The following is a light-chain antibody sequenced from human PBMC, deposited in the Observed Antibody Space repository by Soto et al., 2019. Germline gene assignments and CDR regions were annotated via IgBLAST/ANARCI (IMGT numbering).Light chain of an antibody. Sequence: QSVLTHPPSASGSTEQSNALSCTGTSSPVPDHNYVSWYQQHPGKAPKLIIYAVTERPSGVPDRFSGSKSGNTASLTVSGLQTEDEADYYCSSHAGNNNYVFGTGTKVTVL. CDR2: AVT. CDR3: SSHAGNNNYV. V-gene: IGLV2-8*01. J-gene: IGLJ1*01. CDR1: SSPVPDHNY.